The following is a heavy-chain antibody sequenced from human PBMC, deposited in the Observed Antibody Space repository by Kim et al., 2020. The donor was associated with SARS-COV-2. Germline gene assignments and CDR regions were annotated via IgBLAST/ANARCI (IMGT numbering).Heavy chain of an antibody. D-gene: IGHD3-10*01. J-gene: IGHJ4*02. Sequence: VKGRFTISRDNSKNSLYLQMNSLRAEDTALYYCAKDHVRDYYGSGSYPDYWGQGTLVTVSS. CDR3: AKDHVRDYYGSGSYPDY. V-gene: IGHV3-43D*03.